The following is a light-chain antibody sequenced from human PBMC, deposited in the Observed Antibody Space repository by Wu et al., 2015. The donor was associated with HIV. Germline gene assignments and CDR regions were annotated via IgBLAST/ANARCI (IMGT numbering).Light chain of an antibody. CDR3: QQCYTTPCS. J-gene: IGKJ2*04. CDR1: QSINSRY. Sequence: EIVLTQSPATLSLSPGERATLSCGASQSINSRYLAWYQQKPGLAPRLLIYTASTRATGIPDRFSGSGSGTDFTLTISRLEPEDFAVYFCQQCYTTPCSFGQGTKLEIK. CDR2: TAS. V-gene: IGKV3D-20*01.